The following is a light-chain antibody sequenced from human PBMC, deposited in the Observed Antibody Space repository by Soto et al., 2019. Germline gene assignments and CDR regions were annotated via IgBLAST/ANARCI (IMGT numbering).Light chain of an antibody. V-gene: IGKV1-5*01. J-gene: IGKJ2*01. CDR1: QSIDSW. Sequence: DIQMTQSPSTLSASVGDRVTIACRASQSIDSWLAWYQQKPGKAPKFLIYDASDLESGVPSRFSGSGSGTEFTLPISSLPADYFATYYCQQYRGKPFTFGQGTKVEIK. CDR2: DAS. CDR3: QQYRGKPFT.